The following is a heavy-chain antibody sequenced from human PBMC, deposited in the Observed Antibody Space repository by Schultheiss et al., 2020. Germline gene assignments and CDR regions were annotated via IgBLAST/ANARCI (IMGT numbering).Heavy chain of an antibody. D-gene: IGHD1-1*01. Sequence: LKISCVASGFPLRTYWMTWVRQAPGKGLEWVANIKQDGSDKYYVDSVKGRFTISRDNAENSVILQMNSLRAEDTAVYYCARDAGTTLTSYGLDVWGQGTTVTVSS. CDR1: GFPLRTYW. V-gene: IGHV3-7*01. J-gene: IGHJ6*02. CDR3: ARDAGTTLTSYGLDV. CDR2: IKQDGSDK.